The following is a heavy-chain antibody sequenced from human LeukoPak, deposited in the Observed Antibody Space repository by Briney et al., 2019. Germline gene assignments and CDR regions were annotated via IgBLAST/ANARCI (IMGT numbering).Heavy chain of an antibody. V-gene: IGHV3-30-3*01. CDR3: ARDLNYYDSSGMGFDI. D-gene: IGHD3-22*01. CDR2: ISYDGSNK. CDR1: GFTLRSYA. J-gene: IGHJ3*02. Sequence: PGGSLRLSCAASGFTLRSYAMHWVRQAPGKGLEWVAVISYDGSNKYYADSVKGRFTISRDNSKNTLYLQMNSLRAEDTAVYYCARDLNYYDSSGMGFDIWGQGTMVTVSS.